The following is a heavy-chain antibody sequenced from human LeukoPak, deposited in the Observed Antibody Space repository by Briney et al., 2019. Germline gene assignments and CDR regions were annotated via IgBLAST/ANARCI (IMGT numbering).Heavy chain of an antibody. D-gene: IGHD6-19*01. Sequence: SETLSLTCTVSGGSISSSSYYWGWIRQPPGKGLEWIGSIYYSGSTYYNPSLKSRVTISVDTSKNQFSLKLSSVTAADTAVYYCARAGGNGWYLYYWGQGTLVTVSS. CDR1: GGSISSSSYY. J-gene: IGHJ4*02. CDR2: IYYSGST. V-gene: IGHV4-39*07. CDR3: ARAGGNGWYLYY.